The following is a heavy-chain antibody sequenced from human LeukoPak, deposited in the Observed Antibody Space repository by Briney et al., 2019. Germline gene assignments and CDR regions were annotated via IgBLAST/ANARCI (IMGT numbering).Heavy chain of an antibody. Sequence: RASVKVSCKASGGTFSSYAISWVRQAPGQGLEWMGWMNPNSGNTGYAQKFQGRVTMTRNTSISTAYMELSSLRSEDTAVYYCARVTGIAARPARYFQHWGQGTLVTVSS. CDR2: MNPNSGNT. J-gene: IGHJ1*01. CDR3: ARVTGIAARPARYFQH. D-gene: IGHD6-6*01. V-gene: IGHV1-8*02. CDR1: GGTFSSYA.